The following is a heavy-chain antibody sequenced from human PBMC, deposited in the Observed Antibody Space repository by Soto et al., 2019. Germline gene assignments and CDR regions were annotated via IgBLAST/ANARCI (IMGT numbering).Heavy chain of an antibody. Sequence: PGGSLRLSCAASGFTFSTYSMNWVRQAPGKGLEWVSYISSSSSTIFYTDSVKGRFTVSRDNAKNTLYLQMNSLRAEDTAVFYCAKERSSGWSFDYWGQGTLVTVSS. CDR2: ISSSSSTI. J-gene: IGHJ4*02. D-gene: IGHD6-19*01. V-gene: IGHV3-48*01. CDR1: GFTFSTYS. CDR3: AKERSSGWSFDY.